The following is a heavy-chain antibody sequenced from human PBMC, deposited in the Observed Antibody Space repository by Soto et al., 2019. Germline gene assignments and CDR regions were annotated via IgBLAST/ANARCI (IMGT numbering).Heavy chain of an antibody. J-gene: IGHJ6*02. CDR2: VIPVFGLA. Sequence: SVKVSCKSSGGTFSSYAISWVRQAPGQGLEWMGGVIPVFGLATYAQKVQGRVTITADKSTNTAYMEVSSLRSEDTAVYYCAEGKAYYGSGKLIYDYYSLDVWGQGTTVTVSS. CDR1: GGTFSSYA. D-gene: IGHD3-10*01. V-gene: IGHV1-69*10. CDR3: AEGKAYYGSGKLIYDYYSLDV.